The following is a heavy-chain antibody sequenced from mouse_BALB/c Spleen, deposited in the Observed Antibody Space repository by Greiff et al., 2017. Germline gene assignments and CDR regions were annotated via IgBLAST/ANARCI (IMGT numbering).Heavy chain of an antibody. D-gene: IGHD1-1*01. CDR2: IDPYNGGT. J-gene: IGHJ1*01. V-gene: IGHV1S135*01. Sequence: EVQLQQSGPELVKPGASVKVSCKASGYAFTSYNMYWVKQSHGKSLEWIGYIDPYNGGTSYNQKFKGKATLTVDKSSSTAYMHLNSLTSGDSAVYYCARVRSSYSYWYFDVWGAGTTVTVSS. CDR3: ARVRSSYSYWYFDV. CDR1: GYAFTSYN.